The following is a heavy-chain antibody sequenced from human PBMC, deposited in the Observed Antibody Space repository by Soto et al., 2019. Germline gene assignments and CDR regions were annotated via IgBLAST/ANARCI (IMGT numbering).Heavy chain of an antibody. D-gene: IGHD6-25*01. J-gene: IGHJ4*02. CDR1: GGSIKTYY. V-gene: IGHV4-59*08. Sequence: QVQLQESGPGLVKPSETLSLTCTVPGGSIKTYYWSWIRQSPGKGLEWIGNIYHTGRTNYNPSLKSRVSISVDTSKNQFSLKLSTVTAADTAVYYCAGIRQRLDKNFDDWGQGTLVTVSS. CDR2: IYHTGRT. CDR3: AGIRQRLDKNFDD.